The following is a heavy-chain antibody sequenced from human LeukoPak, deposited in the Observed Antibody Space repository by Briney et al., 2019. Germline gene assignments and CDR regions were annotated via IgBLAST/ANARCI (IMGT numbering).Heavy chain of an antibody. Sequence: GGSLRLSCAASGFSFSNYGMHWVRQAPGKGLEWVTFIRYDGSNKYYADSVKGRFTISRDNSKNTLYLQMNSLRPEDTAVYYCAPDYGDYHPDMDVWGQGTTVTVSS. D-gene: IGHD4-17*01. J-gene: IGHJ6*02. V-gene: IGHV3-30*02. CDR3: APDYGDYHPDMDV. CDR2: IRYDGSNK. CDR1: GFSFSNYG.